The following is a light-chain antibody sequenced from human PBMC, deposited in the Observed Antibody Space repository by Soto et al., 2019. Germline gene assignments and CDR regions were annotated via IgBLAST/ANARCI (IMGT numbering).Light chain of an antibody. CDR2: WAS. CDR3: QHYCSTPPT. J-gene: IGKJ1*01. Sequence: DIVMTQSPDSLAVSLGERATINCKSSQSVLYSSNNKNYLAWYQQKPGQPPKLLIYWASTRESGVPDRFSGSGSGTEFTLTISSLQAEDVAVYYCQHYCSTPPTFGQGTKVEIK. CDR1: QSVLYSSNNKNY. V-gene: IGKV4-1*01.